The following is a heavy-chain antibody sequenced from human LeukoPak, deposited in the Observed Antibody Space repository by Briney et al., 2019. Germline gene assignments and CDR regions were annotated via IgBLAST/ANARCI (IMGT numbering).Heavy chain of an antibody. J-gene: IGHJ4*02. Sequence: LPGGSLRLSCVASGFPFISYWMTWVRQAPGKGLEWVANIKQDGSKKSYVDSVKGRFTISRDNAKNSLYLQMNSLRAEDTAVYYCARRYFDYWGQGTLVTVSS. V-gene: IGHV3-7*03. CDR1: GFPFISYW. CDR2: IKQDGSKK. CDR3: ARRYFDY.